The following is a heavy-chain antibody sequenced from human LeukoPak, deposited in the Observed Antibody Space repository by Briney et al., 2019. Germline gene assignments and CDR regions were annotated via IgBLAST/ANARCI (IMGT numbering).Heavy chain of an antibody. J-gene: IGHJ4*02. D-gene: IGHD5-12*01. V-gene: IGHV4-61*02. CDR3: AREWLRNTDY. CDR1: GGSISSGSYY. CDR2: IYTSGST. Sequence: PSETLSLTCTVSGGSISSGSYYWSWIRQPAGKGLEGIGRIYTSGSTNYNPSLKSRVTISVDTSKNQFSLKLSSVTAADTAVYYCAREWLRNTDYWGQGTLVTVSS.